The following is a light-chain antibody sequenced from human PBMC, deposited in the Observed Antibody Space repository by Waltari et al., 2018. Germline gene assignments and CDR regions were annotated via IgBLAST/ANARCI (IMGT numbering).Light chain of an antibody. V-gene: IGLV2-23*03. Sequence: QSALTQPASVSGSPGQSITICCTGTSTDVGSSNLVSWYQQHPGKAPKLMICEGSKRPAGVSNRFSGSKSGNTASLTISGLQAEDEADYYCCSYAGSRTFVVFGGGTKLTVL. CDR1: STDVGSSNL. CDR2: EGS. J-gene: IGLJ3*02. CDR3: CSYAGSRTFVV.